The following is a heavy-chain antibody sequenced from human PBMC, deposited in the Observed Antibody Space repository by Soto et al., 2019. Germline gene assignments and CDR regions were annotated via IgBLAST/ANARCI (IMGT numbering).Heavy chain of an antibody. V-gene: IGHV5-51*01. Sequence: GESLKISCKGSGYSFTSYWIGWVRQMPGKGLEWMGIIYPGDSDTRYSPSFQGQVTISADKSISTAYLQWSSLKASDTAMYYCARSVVVPAAMAHFYYYYGMDVWGQGTTVTVSS. J-gene: IGHJ6*02. CDR3: ARSVVVPAAMAHFYYYYGMDV. D-gene: IGHD2-2*01. CDR2: IYPGDSDT. CDR1: GYSFTSYW.